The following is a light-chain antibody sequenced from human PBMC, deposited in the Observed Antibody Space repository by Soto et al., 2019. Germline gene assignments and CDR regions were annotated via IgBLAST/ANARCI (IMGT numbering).Light chain of an antibody. CDR3: QQYGSSSWT. J-gene: IGKJ1*01. CDR2: GAS. Sequence: EIVLTQSPGTLSLSPGERATLSCRASQSVTSNYLAWYQLKPGQAPRLLIHGASSRATGIPDRFSGSGSGTDFTLTISSLDPEDFAVYFCQQYGSSSWTFGQGTKVDIK. CDR1: QSVTSNY. V-gene: IGKV3-20*01.